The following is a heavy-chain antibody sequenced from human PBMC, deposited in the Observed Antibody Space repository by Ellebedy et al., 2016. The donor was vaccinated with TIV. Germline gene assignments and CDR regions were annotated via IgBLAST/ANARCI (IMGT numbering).Heavy chain of an antibody. Sequence: GESLKISCAASGFTFSSYALSWVRQAPAKGLEWVSTIGNSGATTYYAGSVKVRFTISRDNSRKTLSLQMNSLRAEDTAVYYCVRDAGSPGHDRHFDLWGRGALVTV. CDR3: VRDAGSPGHDRHFDL. V-gene: IGHV3-23*01. J-gene: IGHJ2*01. CDR1: GFTFSSYA. D-gene: IGHD1-1*01. CDR2: IGNSGATT.